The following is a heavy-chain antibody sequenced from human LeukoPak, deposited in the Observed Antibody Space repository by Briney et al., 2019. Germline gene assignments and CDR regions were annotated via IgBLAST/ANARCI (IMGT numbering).Heavy chain of an antibody. CDR3: ARASTYYGGIDY. J-gene: IGHJ4*02. CDR2: IYYSGST. Sequence: SETLSLTCTVSGGSISSSSYYWGWMRQPPGKGLEWIGSIYYSGSTYYNPSLKSRVTISVDTSKNQFSLKLSSVTAADTAVYYCARASTYYGGIDYWGQGTLVTVSS. V-gene: IGHV4-39*07. D-gene: IGHD3-10*01. CDR1: GGSISSSSYY.